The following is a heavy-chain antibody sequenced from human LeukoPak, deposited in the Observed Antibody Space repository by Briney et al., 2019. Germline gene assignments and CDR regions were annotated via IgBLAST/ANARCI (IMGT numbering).Heavy chain of an antibody. CDR1: GGSFSGYY. J-gene: IGHJ4*02. CDR3: AREDDYGDYFDY. CDR2: INHSGST. D-gene: IGHD4-17*01. Sequence: SETLSLTCAVYGGSFSGYYWSWIRQPPGKGLEWIGEINHSGSTNYNPSLKSRVTISVDTSKNQFSLKLSSVAAADTAVYYCAREDDYGDYFDYWGQGTLVTVSS. V-gene: IGHV4-34*01.